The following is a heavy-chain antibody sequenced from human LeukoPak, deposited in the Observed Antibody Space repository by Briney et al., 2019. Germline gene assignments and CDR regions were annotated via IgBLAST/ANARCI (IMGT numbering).Heavy chain of an antibody. V-gene: IGHV4-59*01. CDR1: GASIRTYY. D-gene: IGHD2-15*01. J-gene: IGHJ6*02. Sequence: PSETLSLTCSVSGASIRTYYWSWIRQPPGKELEWIGDIYYSGSTTYNPSLKSRVTISVDTSKNQFSLKLSSVTAADTAVYYCARVDCSGGSCYYYYGMDVWGQGTTVTVSS. CDR2: IYYSGST. CDR3: ARVDCSGGSCYYYYGMDV.